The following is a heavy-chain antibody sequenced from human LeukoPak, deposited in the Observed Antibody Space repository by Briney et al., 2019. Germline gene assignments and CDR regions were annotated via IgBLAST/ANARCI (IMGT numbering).Heavy chain of an antibody. Sequence: SSETLSLTCTVSGGPISSYYWSWIPQPPGKGLEWIGYIYYSGSTNYNPSLKSRVTISVDTSKNQFSLKLSSVTAADTAVYYCARALYYYDSSATSDYYYYMDVWGKGTTVTVSS. CDR3: ARALYYYDSSATSDYYYYMDV. CDR2: IYYSGST. CDR1: GGPISSYY. J-gene: IGHJ6*03. D-gene: IGHD3-22*01. V-gene: IGHV4-59*01.